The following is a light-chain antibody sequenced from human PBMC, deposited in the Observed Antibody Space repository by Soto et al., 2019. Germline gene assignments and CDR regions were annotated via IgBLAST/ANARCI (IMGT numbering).Light chain of an antibody. J-gene: IGKJ2*02. CDR1: QRISSY. CDR2: SAS. CDR3: QQSYSTPWT. Sequence: DIQMTQSPSSLSVSVGDRVTITCRASQRISSYLNWYQQKEGKAPKLLISSASSLQSGVPSRFSGSGSWTGFTLTISSLQPEDFATYYCQQSYSTPWTFGQGTKLEIK. V-gene: IGKV1-39*01.